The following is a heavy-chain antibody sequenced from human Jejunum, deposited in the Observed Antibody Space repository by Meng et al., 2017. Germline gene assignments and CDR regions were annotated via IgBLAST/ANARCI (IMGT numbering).Heavy chain of an antibody. CDR1: GFSMSNENFF. Sequence: ESGPGCVNPSETLFLPVTVSGFSMSNENFFWAWVRQPPGKGLEWIGGMLYSGTTFNNTSLKSRVSMSVDTSKNQFSLRLSSVTAADTAVYYCARVVRRWFDAYDIWGQGTMVTVSS. D-gene: IGHD3-10*01. J-gene: IGHJ3*02. V-gene: IGHV4-39*07. CDR3: ARVVRRWFDAYDI. CDR2: MLYSGTT.